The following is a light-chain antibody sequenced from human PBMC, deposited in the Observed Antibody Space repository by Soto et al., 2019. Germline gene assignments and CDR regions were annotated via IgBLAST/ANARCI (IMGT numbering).Light chain of an antibody. Sequence: QSVLTQPPSMSGAPGQRVTISCTGSSSNIGAGYDVYWYQQLPGTAPKLLIYVNNNRPSGVPDRFSGSRSGTSASLAITGLQAEDEADYYCQSYDSSLSGSVFGGGTQLTVL. CDR1: SSNIGAGYD. V-gene: IGLV1-40*01. J-gene: IGLJ2*01. CDR3: QSYDSSLSGSV. CDR2: VNN.